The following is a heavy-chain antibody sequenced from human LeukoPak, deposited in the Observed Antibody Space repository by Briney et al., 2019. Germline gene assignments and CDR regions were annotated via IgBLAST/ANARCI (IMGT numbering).Heavy chain of an antibody. D-gene: IGHD6-6*01. J-gene: IGHJ4*02. Sequence: GGSLRLSCAASGFTFETYALHWVRQAPGKGLEWVAAMSYDGVNKHYADSVKGRFTISRDNSKNTLYLQMNSLRAEDTAVYYCAKDGIAARDYFDYWGQGTLVTVSS. V-gene: IGHV3-30-3*01. CDR1: GFTFETYA. CDR2: MSYDGVNK. CDR3: AKDGIAARDYFDY.